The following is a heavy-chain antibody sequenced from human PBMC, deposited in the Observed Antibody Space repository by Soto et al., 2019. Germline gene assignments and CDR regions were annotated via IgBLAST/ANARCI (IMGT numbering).Heavy chain of an antibody. CDR1: GFTFSTHA. CDR3: AKDDRFFGRRYFDF. D-gene: IGHD3-10*01. J-gene: IGHJ2*01. CDR2: IVLIGDNT. Sequence: GGSLRLSCAASGFTFSTHAVSWVRQPPGRGLEWVSAIVLIGDNTYYADSVKGRFTISRDNSKNTLYLQMDSLRAEDTAVYYCAKDDRFFGRRYFDFWGRGTLVTVSS. V-gene: IGHV3-23*01.